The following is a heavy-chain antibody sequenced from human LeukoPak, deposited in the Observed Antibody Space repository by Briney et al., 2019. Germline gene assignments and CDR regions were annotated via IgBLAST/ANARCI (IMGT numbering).Heavy chain of an antibody. J-gene: IGHJ4*02. CDR2: IKTDGSRK. Sequence: PGGSLRPSCAASRSTFSSYWMSWVRRAPGKGLEWVANIKTDGSRKTYEDSVKGRFTLSRDNAKNSLYLQMNSLRVEDTAVYFCARDLAAGGSEYLRGYWGQGTLVTVPS. CDR3: ARDLAAGGSEYLRGY. CDR1: RSTFSSYW. D-gene: IGHD6-13*01. V-gene: IGHV3-7*05.